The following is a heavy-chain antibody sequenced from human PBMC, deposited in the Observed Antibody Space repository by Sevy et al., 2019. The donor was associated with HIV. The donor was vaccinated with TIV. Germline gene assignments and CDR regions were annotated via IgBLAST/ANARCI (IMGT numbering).Heavy chain of an antibody. Sequence: SGPTLVKPTQTLTLTCTLSGFSLTTAGVGVGWVRQPPGKALEWLALIYWDDDKRYSPSLRGRLTVTKDTSKNQVVLTMTNMDPAETATYYCAHRREAAVVMVYGDFDHWGQGTLVTVSS. D-gene: IGHD2-8*01. CDR2: IYWDDDK. CDR1: GFSLTTAGVG. J-gene: IGHJ4*02. CDR3: AHRREAAVVMVYGDFDH. V-gene: IGHV2-5*02.